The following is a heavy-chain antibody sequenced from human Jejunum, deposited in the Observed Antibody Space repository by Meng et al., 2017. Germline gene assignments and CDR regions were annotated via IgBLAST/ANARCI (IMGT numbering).Heavy chain of an antibody. V-gene: IGHV3-33*04. CDR1: GFTFSTYA. D-gene: IGHD1-26*01. CDR2: IWHDGSKQ. Sequence: GESLKISCAASGFTFSTYAMIWVRQAPGKGLEWVAVIWHDGSKQNYADSVRGRITISRDNSKNTLYLDIYSLRVEDTAVYYCVRDSSLGLDYWGQGTRVTGSS. CDR3: VRDSSLGLDY. J-gene: IGHJ4*02.